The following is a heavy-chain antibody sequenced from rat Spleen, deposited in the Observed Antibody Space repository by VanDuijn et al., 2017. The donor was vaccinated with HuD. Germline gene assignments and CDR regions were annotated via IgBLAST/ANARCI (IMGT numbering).Heavy chain of an antibody. D-gene: IGHD1-6*01. CDR1: GFTFNNYD. CDR3: TRDVYYGSDY. CDR2: ITNAGTTT. Sequence: EVQLVESGGGLVRPGRSMKLSCAASGFTFNNYDMAWIRQAPRKGLEWVASITNAGTTTYYPDFVKGRFTISRDNAKSTLYLQMNSLRSEDTATYYCTRDVYYGSDYWGQGVMVTVSS. V-gene: IGHV5-25*01. J-gene: IGHJ2*01.